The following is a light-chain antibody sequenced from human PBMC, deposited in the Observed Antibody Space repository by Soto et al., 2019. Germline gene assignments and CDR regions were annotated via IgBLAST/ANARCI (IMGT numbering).Light chain of an antibody. CDR3: SSYAGSNNVV. J-gene: IGLJ2*01. CDR1: SSDVGGYNY. Sequence: QSALTQPASVSGSPGQSITISFTGTSSDVGGYNYVSWYQQHPGKAPKLMIYEVSNRPSGVSNRFSGSKSGNTASLTVSGLQAEYEADYYCSSYAGSNNVVFGGGTKLTVL. V-gene: IGLV2-14*01. CDR2: EVS.